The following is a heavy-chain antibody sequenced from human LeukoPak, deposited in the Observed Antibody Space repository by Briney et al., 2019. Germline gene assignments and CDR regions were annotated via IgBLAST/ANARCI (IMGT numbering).Heavy chain of an antibody. CDR2: ISGSGSDT. V-gene: IGHV3-23*01. Sequence: GGTLRLSCAAYGFTFNDYGMSWVRQAPGKGLEWVSGISGSGSDTYYADSVKGRFTISRDNFKNTVHLQVNSLRAEDTALYYCARGFDNLGSGWYSYWGQGTLVTVSS. CDR1: GFTFNDYG. D-gene: IGHD6-19*01. CDR3: ARGFDNLGSGWYSY. J-gene: IGHJ4*02.